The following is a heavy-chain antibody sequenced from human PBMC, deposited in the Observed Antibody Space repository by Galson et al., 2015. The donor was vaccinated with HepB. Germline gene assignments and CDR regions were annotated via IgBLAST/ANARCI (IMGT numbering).Heavy chain of an antibody. CDR1: GFTLNNYW. Sequence: SLRLSCAASGFTLNNYWMHWVRQAPGKGLVWVSRISSDGRSTHYADSVKGRFAISRDNAKNTLYLQMNSLRAEDTAVYYCTRDLSTVIWRSWFDPWGQGTLVTVSS. CDR3: TRDLSTVIWRSWFDP. V-gene: IGHV3-74*01. D-gene: IGHD3-10*01. CDR2: ISSDGRST. J-gene: IGHJ5*02.